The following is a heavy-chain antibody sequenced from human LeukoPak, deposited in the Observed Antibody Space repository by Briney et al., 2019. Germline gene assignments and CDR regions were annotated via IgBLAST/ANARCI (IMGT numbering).Heavy chain of an antibody. Sequence: SETLSLTCTVSGGSISSYYWSWIRQPLGKGLEWIGYIYYSGSTNYNPSLKSRVTISVDTSKNQFSLQLNSVTPEDTAVYYCARALHDYSSSWSNFDYWGQGTLVTVSS. CDR3: ARALHDYSSSWSNFDY. V-gene: IGHV4-59*12. CDR1: GGSISSYY. D-gene: IGHD6-13*01. J-gene: IGHJ4*02. CDR2: IYYSGST.